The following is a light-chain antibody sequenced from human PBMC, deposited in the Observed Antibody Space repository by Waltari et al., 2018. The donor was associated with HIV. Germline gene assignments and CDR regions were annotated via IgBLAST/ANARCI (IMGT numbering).Light chain of an antibody. CDR2: GVY. J-gene: IGLJ2*01. CDR3: CSYTAIHTLI. Sequence: QSALTQPASVSGSPGQSITISCAGTTSDIGIFDSVSWYQQHPGRAPHLMIFGVYRRPSGVSSRFSGSKSGNTASLTISGLQAEDEANYYCCSYTAIHTLIFGGGTKLTVL. CDR1: TSDIGIFDS. V-gene: IGLV2-14*01.